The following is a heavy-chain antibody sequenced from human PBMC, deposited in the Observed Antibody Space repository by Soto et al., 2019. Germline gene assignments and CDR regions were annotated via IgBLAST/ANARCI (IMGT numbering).Heavy chain of an antibody. CDR2: IRGRGNSA. V-gene: IGHV3-23*01. J-gene: IGHJ4*02. CDR1: GFTFSTYD. Sequence: PVGSLRLSCAASGFTFSTYDRIGVRQAQGKGLEWVSDIRGRGNSAFYADSVKGRFTISRDNSNNTLYLQMNNLRADDTAVYYCAREAPVAGTNYFDFWGQGTLVTVSS. D-gene: IGHD6-19*01. CDR3: AREAPVAGTNYFDF.